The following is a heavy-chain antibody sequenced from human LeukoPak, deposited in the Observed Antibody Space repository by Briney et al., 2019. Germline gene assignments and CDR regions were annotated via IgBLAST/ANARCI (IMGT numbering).Heavy chain of an antibody. J-gene: IGHJ6*02. V-gene: IGHV4-59*08. CDR1: GGAISSYS. CDR2: IYYSGST. CDR3: ASRYHYYDSSGYTGYPGMDV. D-gene: IGHD3-22*01. Sequence: SSETLSLTCAVSGGAISSYSWSWIRQPPGKGLEWIGDIYYSGSTNYNPSLKSRVTISVDTSKNQFSLKLSSVTAADTGVYYCASRYHYYDSSGYTGYPGMDVWGQGTTVTVSS.